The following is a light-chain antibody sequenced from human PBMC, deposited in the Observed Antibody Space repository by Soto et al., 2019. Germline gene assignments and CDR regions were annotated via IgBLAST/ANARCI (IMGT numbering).Light chain of an antibody. Sequence: EVVLTQSPATLSLSPGERATLSCRASQNVRTFLDWYQQKPGQAPRLLIYGASNRATGIPARFSGNGSGTDFTLTISSLEPEDFAVYYCQQHSHWPPWTFGQGTKVDIK. CDR2: GAS. J-gene: IGKJ1*01. V-gene: IGKV3-11*01. CDR1: QNVRTF. CDR3: QQHSHWPPWT.